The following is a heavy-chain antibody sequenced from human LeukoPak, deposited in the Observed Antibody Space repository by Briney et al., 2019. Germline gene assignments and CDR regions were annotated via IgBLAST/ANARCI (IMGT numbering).Heavy chain of an antibody. J-gene: IGHJ4*02. D-gene: IGHD1-26*01. CDR1: GGTFSSYA. CDR2: IIPIFGTA. CDR3: AREMGSSRKVYYFDY. Sequence: GASVKVSCKASGGTFSSYAISWVRQAPGQGLEWMVRIIPIFGTANYAQKFQGRVTITTDESTSTAYMELSSLRSEDTAVYYCAREMGSSRKVYYFDYWGQGTLVTVSS. V-gene: IGHV1-69*05.